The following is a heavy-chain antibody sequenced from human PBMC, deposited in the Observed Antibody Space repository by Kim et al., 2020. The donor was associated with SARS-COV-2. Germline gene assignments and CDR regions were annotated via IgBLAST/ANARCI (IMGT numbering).Heavy chain of an antibody. D-gene: IGHD3-10*01. V-gene: IGHV1-3*01. J-gene: IGHJ4*02. CDR2: NT. Sequence: NTKYSQKFQGRVTITRDTSASTAYMELSSLRSEDTAVYYCARMVRGVIDYWGQGTLVTVSS. CDR3: ARMVRGVIDY.